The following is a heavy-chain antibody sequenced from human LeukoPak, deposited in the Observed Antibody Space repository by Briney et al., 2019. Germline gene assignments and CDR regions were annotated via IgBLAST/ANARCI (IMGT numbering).Heavy chain of an antibody. V-gene: IGHV4-59*01. Sequence: SETLSLTCTVSGGSISSYYWSWIRQPPGKGLEWIGHIYGSGSTNYNPSLMSRVTLSVDTSKNQFSLKLSSVTAADTAVYYCAREGTSGTHLNWFDPWGQRTLLSVSS. J-gene: IGHJ5*02. CDR2: IYGSGST. CDR3: AREGTSGTHLNWFDP. CDR1: GGSISSYY. D-gene: IGHD1-1*01.